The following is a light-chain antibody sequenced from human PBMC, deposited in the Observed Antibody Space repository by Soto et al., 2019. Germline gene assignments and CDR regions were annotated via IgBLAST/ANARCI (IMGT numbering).Light chain of an antibody. Sequence: DIQMTQSPSSVSASVGDRVTITCRASQDISRWLAWYRQKPGKAPELLIFVTSSLHTGVPLRFSGSGSGTEFTLTISSLHPEDFGTYYCQQANTFPLTFGGGTKVE. CDR2: VTS. J-gene: IGKJ4*01. CDR3: QQANTFPLT. CDR1: QDISRW. V-gene: IGKV1-12*01.